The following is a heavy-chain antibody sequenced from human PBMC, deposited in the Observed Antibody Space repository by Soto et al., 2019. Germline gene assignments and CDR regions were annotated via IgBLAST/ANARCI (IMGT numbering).Heavy chain of an antibody. D-gene: IGHD3-22*01. Sequence: QVQLVQSGAEVKKPGSSVKVSCKASGGTFSSYAMSWVRQAPGQGLEWMGGIIPIFGTANYAQKFQGRVTITADESTSTAYMELSSLRSEDTAVYYCAIDLPRYCYDSSARRGNAFDIWGEGTMVTVSS. CDR1: GGTFSSYA. J-gene: IGHJ3*02. CDR2: IIPIFGTA. V-gene: IGHV1-69*01. CDR3: AIDLPRYCYDSSARRGNAFDI.